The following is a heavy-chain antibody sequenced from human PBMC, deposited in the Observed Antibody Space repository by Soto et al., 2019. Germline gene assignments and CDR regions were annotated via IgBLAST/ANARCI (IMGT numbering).Heavy chain of an antibody. Sequence: EVQLSESGGGLVQPGGSLRLSCAASGFTFSSYAMSWVRQAPGKGLEWVSAISGSGGSTYYADSVKGRFTISRDNSKNTLYLQMNSLRAEDTAVYYCAKDATTLTTFGYYYMDVWGKGTTVTVSS. CDR2: ISGSGGST. CDR1: GFTFSSYA. CDR3: AKDATTLTTFGYYYMDV. D-gene: IGHD4-17*01. J-gene: IGHJ6*03. V-gene: IGHV3-23*01.